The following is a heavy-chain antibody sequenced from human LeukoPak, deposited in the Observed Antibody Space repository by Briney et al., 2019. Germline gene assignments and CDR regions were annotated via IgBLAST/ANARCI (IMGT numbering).Heavy chain of an antibody. V-gene: IGHV1-69*01. CDR3: ARRLSIAVAGDELYYFDY. CDR1: GGTFSIYA. J-gene: IGHJ4*02. CDR2: IIPIFGTA. Sequence: ASVKVSCKASGGTFSIYAISWVRQAPGQGLEWMGGIIPIFGTANYAQKFQGRVTITADESTSTAYMELSSLRSEDTAVYYCARRLSIAVAGDELYYFDYWGQGTLVTVSS. D-gene: IGHD6-19*01.